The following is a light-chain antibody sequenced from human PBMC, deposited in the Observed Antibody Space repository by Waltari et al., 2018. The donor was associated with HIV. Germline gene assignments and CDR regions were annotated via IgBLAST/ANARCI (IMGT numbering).Light chain of an antibody. Sequence: QSALTQPASVSGSPGQSLTISCTGTSSAIGNYNLVSWYQQHPGKAPKLIIYEGIKRPSGVSNRISGSKSANTASLTISGLQAEDEADYFCSSYGGSSNWLFGGGTKLTVL. CDR3: SSYGGSSNWL. J-gene: IGLJ2*01. CDR2: EGI. V-gene: IGLV2-23*01. CDR1: SSAIGNYNL.